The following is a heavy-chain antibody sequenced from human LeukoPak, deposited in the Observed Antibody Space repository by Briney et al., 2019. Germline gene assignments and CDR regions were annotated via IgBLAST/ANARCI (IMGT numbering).Heavy chain of an antibody. Sequence: GGSLRLSCAASGFPFSSYWMSWVRQAPGKGLEWVANIKQDGSDKYYVDSVRGRFTISRDNAKNSLYLQLNSLRADDTAVYYCARLTGTTGFDYWGQGTLVTVSS. J-gene: IGHJ4*02. CDR2: IKQDGSDK. CDR3: ARLTGTTGFDY. CDR1: GFPFSSYW. D-gene: IGHD1-1*01. V-gene: IGHV3-7*01.